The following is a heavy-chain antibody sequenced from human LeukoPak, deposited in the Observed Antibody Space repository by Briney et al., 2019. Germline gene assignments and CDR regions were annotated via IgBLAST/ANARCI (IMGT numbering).Heavy chain of an antibody. CDR1: GFTFSSYG. Sequence: GGSLRLSCAASGFTFSSYGMHRVRQAPGKGLEWVVVIWYDGSNKYYADSVKGRFTISRDNSKNTLYLQMNSLRAEDTAVYYCATWGFDYWGQGTLVTVSS. D-gene: IGHD7-27*01. J-gene: IGHJ4*02. CDR3: ATWGFDY. CDR2: IWYDGSNK. V-gene: IGHV3-33*01.